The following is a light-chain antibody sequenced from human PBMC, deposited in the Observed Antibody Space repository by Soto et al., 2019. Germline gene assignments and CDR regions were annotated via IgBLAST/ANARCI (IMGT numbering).Light chain of an antibody. CDR3: QQYDNLPPL. J-gene: IGKJ4*01. V-gene: IGKV1-33*01. Sequence: DIQMTQSPSSLSASVGDRVTITCQASQDISNYLNWYQQKPGKAPKLLIYDASNLETGVPSRFSGSGSGTDFPFPITSLQPEDIATYYCQQYDNLPPLLGGRTKVEIK. CDR1: QDISNY. CDR2: DAS.